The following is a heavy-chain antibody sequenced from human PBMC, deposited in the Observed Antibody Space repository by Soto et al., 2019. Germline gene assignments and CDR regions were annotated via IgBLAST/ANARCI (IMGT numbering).Heavy chain of an antibody. CDR2: IYYSGST. CDR3: ARDLDSTGDYTII. CDR1: GGSVSSGSYY. V-gene: IGHV4-61*01. Sequence: SETLSLTCTVSGGSVSSGSYYWSWIRQPPGKGLEWIGYIYYSGSTNYNPSLKSRVTISVDTSKNQFSLKLSSVTAADTAVYYCARDLDSTGDYTIIWGQGTLVTVSS. D-gene: IGHD4-17*01. J-gene: IGHJ4*02.